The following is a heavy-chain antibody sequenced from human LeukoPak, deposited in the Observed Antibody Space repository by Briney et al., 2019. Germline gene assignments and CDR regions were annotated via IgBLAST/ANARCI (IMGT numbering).Heavy chain of an antibody. CDR1: GFTFSDYY. J-gene: IGHJ6*02. D-gene: IGHD3-10*01. Sequence: AGGSLRLSCAASGFTFSDYYMSWIRQAPGKGLEWVSYISSSGSTIYYADSVKGRFTISRDNAKNSLYLQMNSLRAEDTAVYYCARDSITMVRGVMNGMDVWGQGTTVTVSS. V-gene: IGHV3-11*01. CDR3: ARDSITMVRGVMNGMDV. CDR2: ISSSGSTI.